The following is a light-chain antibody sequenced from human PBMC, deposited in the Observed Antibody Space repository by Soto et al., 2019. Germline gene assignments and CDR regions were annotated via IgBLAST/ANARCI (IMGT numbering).Light chain of an antibody. V-gene: IGKV3-20*01. CDR3: QQYGSSKT. J-gene: IGKJ1*01. CDR2: GAS. Sequence: EIVLTQSPGTLSLSPGERATLSCRASQSVSSSYLAWYQQKPGQAPRLLIYGASSRATGTPDRFSGSGSGTDFTLTISRLEPEDVAVYYCQQYGSSKTFGQGTKVEI. CDR1: QSVSSSY.